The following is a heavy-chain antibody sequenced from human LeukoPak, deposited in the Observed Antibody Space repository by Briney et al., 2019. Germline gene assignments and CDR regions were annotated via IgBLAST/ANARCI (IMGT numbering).Heavy chain of an antibody. D-gene: IGHD2-2*01. Sequence: GGSLRLSCAASGFTFSSYSMNWVRQAPGKGLEWVSYISSSGSTRYYANSVKGRFTISRDNAKNSLYLQMNSLRDEDTAVYYCARVLYCSSTSCHDFDYWGQGTLVTVSS. CDR1: GFTFSSYS. J-gene: IGHJ4*02. CDR2: ISSSGSTR. CDR3: ARVLYCSSTSCHDFDY. V-gene: IGHV3-48*02.